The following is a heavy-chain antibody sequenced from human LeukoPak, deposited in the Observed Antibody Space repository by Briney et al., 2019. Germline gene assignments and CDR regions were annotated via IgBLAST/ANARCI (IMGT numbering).Heavy chain of an antibody. V-gene: IGHV4-34*01. J-gene: IGHJ6*03. Sequence: SETLSLTCAVYGGSFSGYDWSWIRQPPGKGLVCVGEINHSGNTNSNPSLKGRVTMSGDTSKDQFSLKLSSLTAADTGMYYCARREPHGDYGGKIRYCYYMDVWGKGTTITISS. D-gene: IGHD4-23*01. CDR3: ARREPHGDYGGKIRYCYYMDV. CDR1: GGSFSGYD. CDR2: INHSGNT.